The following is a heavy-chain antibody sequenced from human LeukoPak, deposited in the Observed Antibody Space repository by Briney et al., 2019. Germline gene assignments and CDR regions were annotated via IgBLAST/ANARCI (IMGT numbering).Heavy chain of an antibody. CDR2: IIPIFGTA. J-gene: IGHJ4*02. V-gene: IGHV1-69*13. Sequence: SVKVSCKASGGTFSSYAISWVRQAPGQGLEWMGGIIPIFGTANYAQKFQGRVTITADESTSTAYMELSSLRSEDTAVYYCASLPYGDYGYFDYWGQGTLVTDSS. D-gene: IGHD4-17*01. CDR3: ASLPYGDYGYFDY. CDR1: GGTFSSYA.